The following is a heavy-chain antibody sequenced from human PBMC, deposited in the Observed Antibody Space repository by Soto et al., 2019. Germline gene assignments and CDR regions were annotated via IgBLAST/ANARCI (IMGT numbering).Heavy chain of an antibody. CDR2: IYPGDSDT. CDR3: ARRYSSSSMSPYYYYYYMDV. D-gene: IGHD6-6*01. CDR1: GYSFTSYW. Sequence: PGESLKISCKGSGYSFTSYWIGWVRQMPGKGLEWMGIIYPGDSDTRYSPSFQGQVTISADKSISTAYLQWSSLKASDTAMYYCARRYSSSSMSPYYYYYYMDVWGKGTTVTVSS. J-gene: IGHJ6*03. V-gene: IGHV5-51*01.